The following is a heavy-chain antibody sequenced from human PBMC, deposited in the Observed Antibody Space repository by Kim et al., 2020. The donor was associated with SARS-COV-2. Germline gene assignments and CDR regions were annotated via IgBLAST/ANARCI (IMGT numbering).Heavy chain of an antibody. Sequence: GGSLRLSCAASGFTFSSYSMNWVRQAPGKGLEWVSSISSSSSYIYYADSVKGRFTISRDNAKNSLYLQMNSLRAEDTAVYYCATLDGYSSSWYFDYWGQGTLVTVSS. J-gene: IGHJ4*02. CDR1: GFTFSSYS. V-gene: IGHV3-21*01. CDR3: ATLDGYSSSWYFDY. D-gene: IGHD6-13*01. CDR2: ISSSSSYI.